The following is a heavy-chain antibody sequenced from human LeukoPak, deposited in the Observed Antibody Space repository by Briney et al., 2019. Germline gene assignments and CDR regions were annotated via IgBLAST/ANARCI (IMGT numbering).Heavy chain of an antibody. CDR1: GGSISNYY. Sequence: SETLSLTCSVSGGSISNYYWSWIRQPPGKGLEWIGYIYNSGSTNYNPSLKSRVTISVDTSKNQFSLKVSSVAAADTAVYYCARHGGGYSFDYWGQGTLVTVSS. D-gene: IGHD5-24*01. CDR2: IYNSGST. CDR3: ARHGGGYSFDY. V-gene: IGHV4-59*08. J-gene: IGHJ4*02.